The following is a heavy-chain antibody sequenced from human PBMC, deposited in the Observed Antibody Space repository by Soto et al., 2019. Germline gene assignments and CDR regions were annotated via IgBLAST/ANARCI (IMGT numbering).Heavy chain of an antibody. Sequence: EQLEQSGAEVKKPGESLKISCKGPGHLFNNHWIGWVRQTPGKGLEWMGLIFTRDSETKTSPSFQGHVSFSVDNSINTVYLQWTSLKTTDTAIYFCARGYFDSGHGYDLWGQGTLVTVSS. J-gene: IGHJ5*02. CDR3: ARGYFDSGHGYDL. V-gene: IGHV5-51*01. D-gene: IGHD3-10*01. CDR2: IFTRDSET. CDR1: GHLFNNHW.